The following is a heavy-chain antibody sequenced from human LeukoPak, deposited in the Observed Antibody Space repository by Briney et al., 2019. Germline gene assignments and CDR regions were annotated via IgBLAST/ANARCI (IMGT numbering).Heavy chain of an antibody. CDR2: IRSSSRTT. CDR1: GFTVSSNY. J-gene: IGHJ4*02. CDR3: ASWAGTTAGFSGPFDF. D-gene: IGHD6-25*01. V-gene: IGHV3-48*01. Sequence: GGSLRLSCAASGFTVSSNYMNWVRQAPGKGLEWVSHIRSSSRTTYYADSVKGRFTISRDDAKNSLYLQMNSLRGEDTAVYYCASWAGTTAGFSGPFDFWGQGTLVTVSS.